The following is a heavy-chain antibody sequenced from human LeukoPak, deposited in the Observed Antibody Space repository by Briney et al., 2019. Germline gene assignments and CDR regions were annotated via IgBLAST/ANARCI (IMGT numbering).Heavy chain of an antibody. CDR2: IKSKTDGGTT. V-gene: IGHV3-15*01. CDR1: GFTFSNAW. J-gene: IGHJ4*02. Sequence: GGSLRLSCAASGFTFSNAWMSWVRQAPGKGLEWVGRIKSKTDGGTTDYAAPVKGRFTISRDDSKNTLYLQMNSLRVEDTAVYYCARWYYYDSSALHWGQGTLVTVSS. D-gene: IGHD3-22*01. CDR3: ARWYYYDSSALH.